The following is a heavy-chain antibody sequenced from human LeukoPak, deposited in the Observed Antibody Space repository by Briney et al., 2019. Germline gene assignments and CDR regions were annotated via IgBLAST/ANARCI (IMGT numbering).Heavy chain of an antibody. Sequence: GGSLRLSCAASGFTFSSYGMHWVRQAPGKGLEWVAIISYDGSNKYYADSVKGRFTISRDNSKNTLYLQMNSLRAEDSAVYYCAKGPIASAAPFYYYGTDVWGQGTTVTVSS. CDR3: AKGPIASAAPFYYYGTDV. CDR2: ISYDGSNK. J-gene: IGHJ6*02. D-gene: IGHD2-2*01. CDR1: GFTFSSYG. V-gene: IGHV3-30*18.